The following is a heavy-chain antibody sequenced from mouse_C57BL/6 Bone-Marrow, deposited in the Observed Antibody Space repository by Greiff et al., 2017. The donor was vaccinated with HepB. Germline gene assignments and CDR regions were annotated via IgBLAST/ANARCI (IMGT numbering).Heavy chain of an antibody. CDR2: IYPGSGNT. J-gene: IGHJ2*01. V-gene: IGHV1-76*01. CDR3: ASPAAQATPYLDY. D-gene: IGHD3-2*02. CDR1: GYTFTDYY. Sequence: QVQLQQSGAELVRPGASVKLSCKASGYTFTDYYINWVKQRPGQGLEWIARIYPGSGNTYYNEKFKGKATLTAEKSSSTAYMQLSSLTSEDSAVYFCASPAAQATPYLDYWGQGTTLTVSS.